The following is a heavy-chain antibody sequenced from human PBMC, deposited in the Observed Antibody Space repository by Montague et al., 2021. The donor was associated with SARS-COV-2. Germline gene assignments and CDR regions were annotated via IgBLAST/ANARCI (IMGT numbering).Heavy chain of an antibody. J-gene: IGHJ4*02. CDR3: ARSGNWNDLQIDY. CDR1: GSTFSRYS. D-gene: IGHD1-1*01. Sequence: SLRLSCAASGSTFSRYSMNWVRQAPGKGLEWVSFIHSTSGTIFYADSVKGRFTISIDDAKNSLYLQMTSLAAEDTAVYYCARSGNWNDLQIDYWGQGTLVTVSS. V-gene: IGHV3-48*04. CDR2: IHSTSGTI.